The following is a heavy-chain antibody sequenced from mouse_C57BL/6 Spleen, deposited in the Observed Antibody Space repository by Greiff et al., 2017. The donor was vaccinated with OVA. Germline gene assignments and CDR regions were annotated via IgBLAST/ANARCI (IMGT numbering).Heavy chain of an antibody. J-gene: IGHJ2*01. CDR3: ARYVGRGSYFDY. CDR2: IRNKANGYTT. D-gene: IGHD4-1*01. CDR1: GFTFTDYY. Sequence: EVMLVESGGGLVQPGGSLSLSCAASGFTFTDYYMSWVRQPPGKALEWLGFIRNKANGYTTEYSASVKGRFTISRGTSQSILYLQMNALRAEDSATYYCARYVGRGSYFDYWGQGTTLTVSS. V-gene: IGHV7-3*01.